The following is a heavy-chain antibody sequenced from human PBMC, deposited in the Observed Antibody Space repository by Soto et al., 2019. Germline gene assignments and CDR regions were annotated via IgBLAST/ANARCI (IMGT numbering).Heavy chain of an antibody. J-gene: IGHJ4*02. CDR1: GYPFTSYG. D-gene: IGHD6-19*01. CDR2: SSPYSGET. Sequence: QVQLVQSGPEVKKPAASVQVSCKASGYPFTSYGIVWVRQAPGQGLGWMGWSSPYSGETRYTEKFQDRLTLTTDTSTSTAYMDLRSLTSDDTAVYFCARGPVAGSDFWGQGTLVIVSS. CDR3: ARGPVAGSDF. V-gene: IGHV1-18*01.